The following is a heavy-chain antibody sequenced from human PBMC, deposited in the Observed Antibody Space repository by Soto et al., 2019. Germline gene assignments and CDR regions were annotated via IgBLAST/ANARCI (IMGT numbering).Heavy chain of an antibody. Sequence: EVQLVESGGGLVQPGGSLRLSCAASGFTFSAYSMNWVRQAPGKGLEWISYIRTSPTTIHYADSVKGRFTISRDNAKNSLYLQMNSLRAEDTAIYYCARDYHYAFDFWGQGTLVIVSS. J-gene: IGHJ4*02. CDR2: IRTSPTTI. CDR1: GFTFSAYS. CDR3: ARDYHYAFDF. D-gene: IGHD2-2*01. V-gene: IGHV3-48*01.